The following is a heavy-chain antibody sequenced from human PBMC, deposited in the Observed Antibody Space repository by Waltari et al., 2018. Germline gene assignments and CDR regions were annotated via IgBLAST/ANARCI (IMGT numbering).Heavy chain of an antibody. V-gene: IGHV4-61*02. CDR3: ARAGRYSSSWYVDY. D-gene: IGHD6-13*01. CDR1: GGSISSGSYY. Sequence: QVQLQESGPGLVKPSQTLSLTCTVSGGSISSGSYYWSWIRQPAGKGLEWIGRIYTSGSTNYNPSLKSRVTISVDTSKNQFSLKLSSVTAADTAVYYCARAGRYSSSWYVDYWGQGTLVTVSS. CDR2: IYTSGST. J-gene: IGHJ4*02.